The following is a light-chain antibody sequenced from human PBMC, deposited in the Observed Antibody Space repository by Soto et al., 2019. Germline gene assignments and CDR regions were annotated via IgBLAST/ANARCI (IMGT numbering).Light chain of an antibody. CDR1: SSNIGAGYD. Sequence: QPVLTQPPSMSGAPGQRVTISCTGSSSNIGAGYDVHWYQQLPGTAPKLLIYGNSNRPSGVPDRFSGSKSVTSASLAITGLQAEDEADYYCQSYDSSLSGSRVFGGGTKLTVL. CDR2: GNS. V-gene: IGLV1-40*01. CDR3: QSYDSSLSGSRV. J-gene: IGLJ3*02.